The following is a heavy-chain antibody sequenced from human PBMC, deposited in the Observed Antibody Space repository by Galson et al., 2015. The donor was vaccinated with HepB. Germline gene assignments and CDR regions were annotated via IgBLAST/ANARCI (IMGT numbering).Heavy chain of an antibody. CDR3: ARDLGSGRFPWDYHYGMDV. J-gene: IGHJ6*02. Sequence: ETLSLTCTVSGGSISGYYWTWIRQTPGKGLEWLGHKYHNGDTTYNPSLRSRVTISLDTSKNQFSLSLNAITAADTGIYYCARDLGSGRFPWDYHYGMDVWDQGTAVSVSS. D-gene: IGHD1-26*01. CDR2: KYHNGDT. CDR1: GGSISGYY. V-gene: IGHV4-59*01.